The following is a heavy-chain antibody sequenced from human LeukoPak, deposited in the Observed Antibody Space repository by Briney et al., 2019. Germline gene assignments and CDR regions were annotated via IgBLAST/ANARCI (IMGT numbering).Heavy chain of an antibody. CDR3: ARGILGYCSSTSCNNWFDP. J-gene: IGHJ5*02. CDR1: GGSISSGSYY. D-gene: IGHD2-2*01. CDR2: IYTSGST. Sequence: SQTLSLTCTVSGGSISSGSYYCSWIRQPAGKGLEWIGRIYTSGSTNYNPSLKRRVTISVDTSKNQCSLKLSSVTAADTAVYYCARGILGYCSSTSCNNWFDPWGQGTLVTVSS. V-gene: IGHV4-61*02.